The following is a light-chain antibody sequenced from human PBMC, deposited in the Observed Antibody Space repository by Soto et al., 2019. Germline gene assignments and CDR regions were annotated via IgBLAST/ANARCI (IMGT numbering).Light chain of an antibody. J-gene: IGLJ2*01. V-gene: IGLV2-8*01. Sequence: QSALSHPPSASWSPGHSVTISCTGTSSDVGGYDYVSWYQQHPGKAPKLMIYEVTIRPSGVSDRFSGSKSGNTASLTVSGLQAEDQADYYCSSFTSKSNIIFGGGTKVTVL. CDR2: EVT. CDR3: SSFTSKSNII. CDR1: SSDVGGYDY.